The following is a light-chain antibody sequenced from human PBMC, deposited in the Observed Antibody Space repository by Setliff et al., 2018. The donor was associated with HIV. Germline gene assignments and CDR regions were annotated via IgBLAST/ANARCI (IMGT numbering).Light chain of an antibody. V-gene: IGLV1-51*02. CDR3: ASWEGSLSVCV. Sequence: QSVLTQPPSISAAPGHQVTISCFGSRSNIGNNYVSWYQQLPGTAPKVLIYENNRRPSGIPDRFSASSSGTSATLVITGLQTGDEAIYYCASWEGSLSVCVFGGGTKVTVL. CDR1: RSNIGNNY. CDR2: ENN. J-gene: IGLJ3*02.